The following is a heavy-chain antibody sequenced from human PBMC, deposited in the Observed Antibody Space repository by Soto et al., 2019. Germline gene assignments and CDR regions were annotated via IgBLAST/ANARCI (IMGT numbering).Heavy chain of an antibody. V-gene: IGHV3-74*01. CDR1: GFTFSNYW. J-gene: IGHJ4*02. Sequence: GGSLRLSCAASGFTFSNYWMHWVRQSPGKGLVWVSRINSEGSSTSYADSVKGRFTISRDNAKNTLYLQMNSLRAEDTAVYYCASDFPGGYDILTGYPDYWGQGTLVTVSS. D-gene: IGHD3-9*01. CDR2: INSEGSST. CDR3: ASDFPGGYDILTGYPDY.